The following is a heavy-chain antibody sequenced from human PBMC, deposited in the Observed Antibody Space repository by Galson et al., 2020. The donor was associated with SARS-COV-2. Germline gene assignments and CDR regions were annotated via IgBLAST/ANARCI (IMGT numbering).Heavy chain of an antibody. V-gene: IGHV3-7*03. CDR3: ARRIPGTAAADY. Sequence: GVSLKISCVVPGFKLSAHSMTWVRQAPGKGLEWVANINEDGREIYYVEPLKCCFTISRDNARNSLYLQLSSLTADDTAVYYWARRIPGTAAADYWGQGSLVTVAS. CDR1: GFKLSAHS. CDR2: INEDGREI. D-gene: IGHD6-13*01. J-gene: IGHJ4*02.